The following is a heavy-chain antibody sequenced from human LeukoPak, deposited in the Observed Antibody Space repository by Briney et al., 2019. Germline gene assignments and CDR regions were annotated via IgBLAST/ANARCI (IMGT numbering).Heavy chain of an antibody. D-gene: IGHD3-3*01. CDR1: GGSISSYY. J-gene: IGHJ3*02. CDR3: ARDPYYDFWSGSYDI. CDR2: IYTSGST. Sequence: SETLSLTCTVSGGSISSYYWSWIRQPAGKGLEWIGRIYTSGSTNYNPSLKSRITMSVDTSKNQFSLKLSSVTAADTAVYYCARDPYYDFWSGSYDIWGQGTMVTVSS. V-gene: IGHV4-4*07.